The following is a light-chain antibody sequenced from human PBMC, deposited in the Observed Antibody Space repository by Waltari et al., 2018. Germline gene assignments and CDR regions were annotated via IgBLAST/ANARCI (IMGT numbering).Light chain of an antibody. CDR3: QQYKTYPLT. Sequence: DIQMTQSPSTLSASVGDRVTITCRASQSISSRLAWYQQKPGTAPKLLIHEALSLESGVPIRFSGTVSGTEFTLTISSLQPEDFGTYFCQQYKTYPLTFGGGTREESK. V-gene: IGKV1-5*01. CDR1: QSISSR. J-gene: IGKJ4*01. CDR2: EAL.